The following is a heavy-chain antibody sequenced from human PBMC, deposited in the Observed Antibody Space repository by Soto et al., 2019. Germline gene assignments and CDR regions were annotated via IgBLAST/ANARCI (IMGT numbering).Heavy chain of an antibody. CDR1: GGSISSGDYY. CDR2: IYYSGST. J-gene: IGHJ4*02. D-gene: IGHD2-15*01. V-gene: IGHV4-30-4*01. CDR3: ARARGARYFDY. Sequence: QVQLQESGPGLVKPSQTLSLTCTVSGGSISSGDYYWSWIRQPPGKGLEWIGYIYYSGSTYYNPPIKSRVTISVDTSKNQFSLKLSSGTAADTAVYYCARARGARYFDYWGQGTLVTVSS.